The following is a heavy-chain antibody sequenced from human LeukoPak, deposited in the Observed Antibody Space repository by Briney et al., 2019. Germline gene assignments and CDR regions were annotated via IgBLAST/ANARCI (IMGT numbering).Heavy chain of an antibody. CDR1: GFTFDDYA. Sequence: GGSLRLSCAASGFTFDDYAMHWVRQAPGKGLEWVSGISWNSGSIGYADSVKGRFTISRDNAKSSLYLQINSLRAEDTALYYCAKDRNNYYYYYYMDVWGKGTTVTVSS. V-gene: IGHV3-9*01. CDR2: ISWNSGSI. D-gene: IGHD1-14*01. J-gene: IGHJ6*03. CDR3: AKDRNNYYYYYYMDV.